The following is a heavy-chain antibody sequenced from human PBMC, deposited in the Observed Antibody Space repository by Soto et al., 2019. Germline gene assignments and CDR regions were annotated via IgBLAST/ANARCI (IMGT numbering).Heavy chain of an antibody. D-gene: IGHD2-15*01. CDR2: ISSSSSTI. J-gene: IGHJ5*02. CDR3: ARETRDIVVVVAATPYSFDP. Sequence: PGGSLRLSCAASGFTFSTYSMNWVRQAPGKGLEWVSYISSSSSTIYYADSVKGRFTISRDNAKNSLYLQMNSLRAADTAVYYCARETRDIVVVVAATPYSFDPWGQGTLVTVSS. CDR1: GFTFSTYS. V-gene: IGHV3-48*01.